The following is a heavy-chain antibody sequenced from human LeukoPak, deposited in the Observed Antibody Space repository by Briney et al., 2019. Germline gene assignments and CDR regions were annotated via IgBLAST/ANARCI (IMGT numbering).Heavy chain of an antibody. CDR3: AREGYYGSGSPPSLYFDY. J-gene: IGHJ4*02. Sequence: GGSLRLSCAASGFTVSSNYMSWVRQAPGKGLGWVSVIYSGGSTYYADSVKGRFTISRDNSRSTLYLQMNSLRPEDTAIYYCAREGYYGSGSPPSLYFDYWGQGTLVTVSS. D-gene: IGHD3-10*01. V-gene: IGHV3-53*05. CDR1: GFTVSSNY. CDR2: IYSGGST.